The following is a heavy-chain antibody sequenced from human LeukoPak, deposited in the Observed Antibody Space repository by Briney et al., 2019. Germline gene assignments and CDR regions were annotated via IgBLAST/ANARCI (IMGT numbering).Heavy chain of an antibody. CDR1: GGSISSRNW. J-gene: IGHJ4*02. D-gene: IGHD3-10*01. CDR3: ARDNTIVRGATDY. Sequence: SETLSLTRAVSGGSISSRNWWSWIRQPPGKGLERIGAIHDSGSTNYTPSLKSRVTISVDKSKSQFSLKVTSVTAADTAVYYCARDNTIVRGATDYWGQGTLVTVSS. V-gene: IGHV4-4*02. CDR2: IHDSGST.